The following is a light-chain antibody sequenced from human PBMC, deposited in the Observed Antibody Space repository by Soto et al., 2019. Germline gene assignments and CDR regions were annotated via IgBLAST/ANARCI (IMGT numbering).Light chain of an antibody. CDR1: QSVSSNY. V-gene: IGKV3-20*01. CDR3: QQYGRTSPVT. J-gene: IGKJ5*01. CDR2: AAS. Sequence: EIVLTQSPDILSLSPGERATLSCRASQSVSSNYLAWYQRKPGQAPRLLIYAASGRASDIPDRFIGSGSGTDFTLTISRLEPEDSAVYYCQQYGRTSPVTFGQRTRLEIK.